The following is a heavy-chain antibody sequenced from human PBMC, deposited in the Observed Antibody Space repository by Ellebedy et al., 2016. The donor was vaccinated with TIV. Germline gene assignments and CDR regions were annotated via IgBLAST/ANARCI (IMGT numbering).Heavy chain of an antibody. V-gene: IGHV1-18*01. CDR2: ISAYNGNT. J-gene: IGHJ5*02. D-gene: IGHD1-26*01. CDR3: ARATGRGGSYYPGSDSYNWFDP. Sequence: ASVKVSCXASGYTFTSYGISWVRQAPGQGLEWMGWISAYNGNTNYAQKLQGRVTMTTDTSTSTAYMELRSLRSDDTAVYYCARATGRGGSYYPGSDSYNWFDPWGQGTLVTVSS. CDR1: GYTFTSYG.